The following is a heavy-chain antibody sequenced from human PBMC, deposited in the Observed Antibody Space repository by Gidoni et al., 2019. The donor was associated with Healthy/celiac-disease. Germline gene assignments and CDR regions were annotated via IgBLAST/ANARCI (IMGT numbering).Heavy chain of an antibody. Sequence: EVQLVESGGGLVQPGGSLRLSCAASGFPFSSYSMNWVRQAPGKGLEWVSYISSSSSTIYYADSVKGRFTISRDNAKNSLYLQMNSLRAEDTAVYYCARDRPYYYDSSGYPSRGAFDIWGQGTMVTVSS. V-gene: IGHV3-48*01. J-gene: IGHJ3*02. CDR1: GFPFSSYS. CDR3: ARDRPYYYDSSGYPSRGAFDI. D-gene: IGHD3-22*01. CDR2: ISSSSSTI.